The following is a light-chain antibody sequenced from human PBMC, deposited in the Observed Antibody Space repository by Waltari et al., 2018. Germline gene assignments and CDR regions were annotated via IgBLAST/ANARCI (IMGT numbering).Light chain of an antibody. Sequence: IQLTQSPTSLSASVRDRVTIPCRASQCISKYLPWYQQRPGKAPKLLIFAASTLQSGVPSRFSGSGSGTDFTLTISSLQPEDFATYYCQQLNTYPYTFGQGTKVEIK. V-gene: IGKV1-9*01. CDR3: QQLNTYPYT. CDR2: AAS. CDR1: QCISKY. J-gene: IGKJ2*01.